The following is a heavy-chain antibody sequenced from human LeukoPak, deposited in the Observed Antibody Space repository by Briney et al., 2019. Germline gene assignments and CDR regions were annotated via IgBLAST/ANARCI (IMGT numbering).Heavy chain of an antibody. D-gene: IGHD5/OR15-5a*01. CDR1: GFIFSDFY. CDR2: ISPDGSYT. V-gene: IGHV3-11*05. J-gene: IGHJ4*02. Sequence: SGGSLRLSCAGSGFIFSDFYINWIRQSPGKGLEGLAYISPDGSYTTYGDSVKGRFVISRDNAKNSVSLQMNSLRVEDTAVYFCASDQVSGVFDYWGQGARVTVS. CDR3: ASDQVSGVFDY.